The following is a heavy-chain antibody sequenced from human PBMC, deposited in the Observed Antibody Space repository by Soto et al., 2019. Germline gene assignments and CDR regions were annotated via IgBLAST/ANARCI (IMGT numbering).Heavy chain of an antibody. CDR3: ASRSATVLSLTY. Sequence: GGSLRLSCVASGFSFSSYAMNCVRQAPWKGLEWVSTISGSFGITYYADSVQGRFTVSRDISKNTLYLQMNSLRAEDTAVYYCASRSATVLSLTYWGPGTKVTVSS. V-gene: IGHV3-23*01. CDR1: GFSFSSYA. D-gene: IGHD2-8*01. CDR2: ISGSFGIT. J-gene: IGHJ4*02.